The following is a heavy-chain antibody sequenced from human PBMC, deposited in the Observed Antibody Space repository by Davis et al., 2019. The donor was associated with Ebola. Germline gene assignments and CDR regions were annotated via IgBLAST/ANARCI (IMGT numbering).Heavy chain of an antibody. J-gene: IGHJ6*02. D-gene: IGHD6-6*01. CDR1: GYTFTSYG. CDR2: ISAYNGNT. Sequence: ASVKVSCKASGYTFTSYGISWVRRAPGQGLEWMGWISAYNGNTNYAQKFQGWVTMTRDTSISTAYMELSRLRSDDTAVYYCARYRPSSSSLSRYYYGMDVWGQGTTVTVSS. V-gene: IGHV1-18*01. CDR3: ARYRPSSSSLSRYYYGMDV.